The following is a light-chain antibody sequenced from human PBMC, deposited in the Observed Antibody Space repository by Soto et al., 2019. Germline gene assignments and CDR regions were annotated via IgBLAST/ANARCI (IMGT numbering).Light chain of an antibody. CDR2: DAS. J-gene: IGKJ4*01. V-gene: IGKV1-33*01. Sequence: DIPMTQSPSSLSASVGDRVTITCQASQDISNYLNWYQQKPGKAPKLLIYDASNLETGVPSRFSGRGSGTDFTFTISSLQPEDIVTYYCQQYDNLPLTFGGGTKVEIK. CDR3: QQYDNLPLT. CDR1: QDISNY.